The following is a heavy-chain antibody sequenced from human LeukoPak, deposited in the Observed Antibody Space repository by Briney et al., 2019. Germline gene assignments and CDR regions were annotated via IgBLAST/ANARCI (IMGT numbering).Heavy chain of an antibody. Sequence: SETLSLTCTVSGGSISSYHWSWFRQAPGKGLEWIGYMYNSGSTNFNPSLKSRVTISVDTSKNQFSLRLSSVTAEDTAVYYCAASGSYAGFDPWGQGTLVTVSS. CDR1: GGSISSYH. CDR3: AASGSYAGFDP. J-gene: IGHJ5*02. CDR2: MYNSGST. D-gene: IGHD1-26*01. V-gene: IGHV4-59*01.